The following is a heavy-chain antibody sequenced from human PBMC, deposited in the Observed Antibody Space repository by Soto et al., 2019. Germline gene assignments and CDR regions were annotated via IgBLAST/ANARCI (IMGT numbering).Heavy chain of an antibody. CDR3: AKGHSNSYYYFDF. D-gene: IGHD5-12*01. CDR2: IKSDGSST. V-gene: IGHV3-74*01. CDR1: GFTSSNYW. Sequence: GGSLRLSCAASGFTSSNYWMHWVRQAPGKGLVWVSRIKSDGSSTSYADSVKGRFTISRDNAKNTLDLQMHGLRAEDMAVYYCAKGHSNSYYYFDFWGQGTLVTVSS. J-gene: IGHJ4*02.